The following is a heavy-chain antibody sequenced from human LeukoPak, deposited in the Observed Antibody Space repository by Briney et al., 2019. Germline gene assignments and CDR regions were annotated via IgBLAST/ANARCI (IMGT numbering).Heavy chain of an antibody. J-gene: IGHJ4*02. V-gene: IGHV1-69*05. CDR3: ARGIAAMYYFDY. Sequence: SVKVSCKASGGTFSSYAISWVRQAPGQGLEWMGGIIPIFGTANYAQKFQGRVTITTDESTITAYMELSSLRSEDTAVYYCARGIAAMYYFDYWGQGTLVTVSS. D-gene: IGHD6-13*01. CDR1: GGTFSSYA. CDR2: IIPIFGTA.